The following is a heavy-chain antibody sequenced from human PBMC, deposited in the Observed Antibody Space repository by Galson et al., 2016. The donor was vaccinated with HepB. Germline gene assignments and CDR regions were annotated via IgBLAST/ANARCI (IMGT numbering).Heavy chain of an antibody. J-gene: IGHJ4*02. CDR3: AHHSGWPYYFDY. D-gene: IGHD6-19*01. Sequence: ALVKPTQTLTLTCTFSGFSLSTTGVGVAWIRQPPGKALEWLALIYWDDDKRYSPSLKSRLTITKDTSKNQVVLTMTNMDPVDTATYYCAHHSGWPYYFDYWGQGTLVTVSS. CDR1: GFSLSTTGVG. CDR2: IYWDDDK. V-gene: IGHV2-5*02.